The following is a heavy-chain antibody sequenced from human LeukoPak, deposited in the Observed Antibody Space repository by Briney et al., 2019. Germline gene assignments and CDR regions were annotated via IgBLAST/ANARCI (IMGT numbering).Heavy chain of an antibody. V-gene: IGHV1-46*01. D-gene: IGHD3-22*01. CDR3: ARNYYDSSGYSPAPFDY. Sequence: ASVKVSCKASGYTFTSYYMHWVRQAPGQGLEWMGIINPSGGSTSYAQKFQGRVTMTRDTSTSTVYMELSSLRSEDTAVYYCARNYYDSSGYSPAPFDYWGQGTLVTVSS. CDR1: GYTFTSYY. J-gene: IGHJ4*02. CDR2: INPSGGST.